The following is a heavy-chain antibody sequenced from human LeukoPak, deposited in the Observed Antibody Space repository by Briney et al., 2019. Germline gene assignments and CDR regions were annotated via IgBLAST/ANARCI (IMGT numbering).Heavy chain of an antibody. Sequence: GESLKISCKGSGYGFTSYWIGWVRQMPGKGLEWMGIIYPGDSDTRYSPSFQGQVTISADKSISTAYLQWSSLKASDAAMYYCAILGATVVTPTYYYYGMDVWGQGTTVTVSS. CDR1: GYGFTSYW. CDR2: IYPGDSDT. CDR3: AILGATVVTPTYYYYGMDV. J-gene: IGHJ6*02. V-gene: IGHV5-51*01. D-gene: IGHD4-23*01.